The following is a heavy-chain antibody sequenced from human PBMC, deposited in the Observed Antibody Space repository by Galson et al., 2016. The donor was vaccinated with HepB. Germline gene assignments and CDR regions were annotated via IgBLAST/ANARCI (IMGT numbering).Heavy chain of an antibody. V-gene: IGHV1-69*06. J-gene: IGHJ4*02. CDR3: AREGSGLTFDY. Sequence: SVTVSCKASGGSFSSYAISWVRQAPGQGLQWMGGIIPIFGTANYAQKFQGRVTITADKSTSTAYMELSSLRSEDTAVYYCAREGSGLTFDYWGREPWSPSPQ. CDR1: GGSFSSYA. D-gene: IGHD1-14*01. CDR2: IIPIFGTA.